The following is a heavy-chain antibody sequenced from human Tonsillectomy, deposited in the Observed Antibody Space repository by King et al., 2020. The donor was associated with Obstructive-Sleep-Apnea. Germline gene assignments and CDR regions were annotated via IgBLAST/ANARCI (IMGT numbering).Heavy chain of an antibody. CDR2: VFYTGST. CDR3: ARSLAAAGVFDT. D-gene: IGHD6-13*01. V-gene: IGHV4-59*08. CDR1: GGSISSFF. Sequence: VQLQESGPGLVEPSGTLSLTCTVSGGSISSFFWSWIRQSPGKGLEWIGYVFYTGSTKYNPSLRSRVPISVDSSKTQFSLTLKSVTATDTPVYFCARSLAAAGVFDTWGQGTLVTVPS. J-gene: IGHJ4*02.